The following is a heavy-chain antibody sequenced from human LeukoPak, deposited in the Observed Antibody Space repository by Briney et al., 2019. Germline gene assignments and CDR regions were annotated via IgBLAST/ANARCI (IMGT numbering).Heavy chain of an antibody. CDR2: IYHTGST. J-gene: IGHJ3*02. CDR3: GARRAFDI. D-gene: IGHD6-6*01. Sequence: SETLSLTCTVSGGSISSGGYYWSWIRQPSGKGLEWIGHIYHTGSTYYNPSLKSRVTISVDRSKNQFSLKLSSVTAADTAVYYCGARRAFDIWGQGTLVTVSS. V-gene: IGHV4-30-2*01. CDR1: GGSISSGGYY.